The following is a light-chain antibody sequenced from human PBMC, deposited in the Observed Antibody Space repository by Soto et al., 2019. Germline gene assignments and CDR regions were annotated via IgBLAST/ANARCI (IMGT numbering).Light chain of an antibody. CDR3: SSYTSTNFVI. CDR1: ISDIGDYKY. J-gene: IGLJ2*01. V-gene: IGLV2-14*03. CDR2: DVS. Sequence: QSALTQPASVSGSPGQSITISCTGSISDIGDYKYVSWYKHHPGKAPKLMIYDVSNRPSGVSNRFSGSKSGNTASLTISGLQAEDEADYYCSSYTSTNFVIFGGGTKLTVL.